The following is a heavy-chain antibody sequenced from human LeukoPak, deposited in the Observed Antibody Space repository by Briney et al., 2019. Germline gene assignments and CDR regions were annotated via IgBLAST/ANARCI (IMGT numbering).Heavy chain of an antibody. J-gene: IGHJ4*02. V-gene: IGHV1-2*02. CDR3: ARDAVAYCGGDCYLVGGLDY. CDR2: INPNSGGT. Sequence: ASVKVSCKASGYTFTGYYMHWVRQAPGQGLEWMGWINPNSGGTNYAQKFQGRVTMTRDTSISTAYMELSRLRSDDTAVYYCARDAVAYCGGDCYLVGGLDYWGQGTLVNVSS. D-gene: IGHD2-21*02. CDR1: GYTFTGYY.